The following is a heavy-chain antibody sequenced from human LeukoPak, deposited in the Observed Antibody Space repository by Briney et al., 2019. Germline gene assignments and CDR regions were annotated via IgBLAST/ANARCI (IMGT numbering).Heavy chain of an antibody. D-gene: IGHD4-11*01. Sequence: GGSLRLSCAASGFTFSSYSMNWVRQAPGKGLEWVSYISGSSSTIYYADSVKGRFTISRDNAKNSLYLQMNSLRAEDTAVYYCARVDDYSNYPFDYWGQGTLVTVSS. CDR2: ISGSSSTI. J-gene: IGHJ4*02. CDR1: GFTFSSYS. V-gene: IGHV3-48*01. CDR3: ARVDDYSNYPFDY.